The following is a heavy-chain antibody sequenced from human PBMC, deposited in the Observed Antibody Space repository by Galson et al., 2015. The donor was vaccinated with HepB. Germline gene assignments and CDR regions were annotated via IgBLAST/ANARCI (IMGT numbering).Heavy chain of an antibody. V-gene: IGHV4-59*01. J-gene: IGHJ6*02. CDR1: GDSISSYY. CDR3: ARARYSSNWPTYYYGVGV. D-gene: IGHD6-13*01. Sequence: ETLSLTCTVSGDSISSYYWTWIRQPPGKGLEWIGYISYSGSTNYNPSLKSRVTISVDTSKNQFSLKLSSVTAADTAVYYCARARYSSNWPTYYYGVGVWGQGTTVIVSS. CDR2: ISYSGST.